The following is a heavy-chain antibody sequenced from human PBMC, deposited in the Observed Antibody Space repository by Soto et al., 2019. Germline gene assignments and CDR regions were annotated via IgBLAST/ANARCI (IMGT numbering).Heavy chain of an antibody. V-gene: IGHV1-18*01. CDR1: GYTFTSYG. D-gene: IGHD6-25*01. Sequence: ASVKVSCKASGYTFTSYGISWVRQAPGQGLEWMGWISAYNGNTNYAQKLQGRVTMTTDTSTSTAYMELRSLRSGDTAVYYCARVGSIAALGWFDPWGQGTLVTVSS. CDR3: ARVGSIAALGWFDP. J-gene: IGHJ5*02. CDR2: ISAYNGNT.